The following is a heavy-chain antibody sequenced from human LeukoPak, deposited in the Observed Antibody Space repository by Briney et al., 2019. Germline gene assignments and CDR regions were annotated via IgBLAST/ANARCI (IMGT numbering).Heavy chain of an antibody. D-gene: IGHD2-2*01. CDR3: AREIGVVPAAQVSNYYYYYGMDV. J-gene: IGHJ6*02. CDR2: IRFTGSYI. Sequence: GGSLRLSCVASGFTFSHYSVNWVRQAPGKGLEWVSSIRFTGSYIYYADSVKGRFTISRDNSKNTLYLQMNSLRAEDTAVYYCAREIGVVPAAQVSNYYYYYGMDVWGQGTTVTVSS. V-gene: IGHV3-21*01. CDR1: GFTFSHYS.